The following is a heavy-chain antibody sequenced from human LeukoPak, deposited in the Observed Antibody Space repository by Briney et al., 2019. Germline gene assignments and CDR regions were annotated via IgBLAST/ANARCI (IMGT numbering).Heavy chain of an antibody. V-gene: IGHV4-39*01. D-gene: IGHD3-22*01. CDR2: IYYSGST. CDR1: GGSISSSSYY. CDR3: ASPSVGPKTYYYDSSGYLVDY. J-gene: IGHJ4*02. Sequence: SETLSLTCTVSGGSISSSSYYWGWIRQPPGKGLEWIVSIYYSGSTYYNPSLKSRFTISVDTPKNQFSLKLSSVTAADTAVYYCASPSVGPKTYYYDSSGYLVDYWGQGTLVTVSS.